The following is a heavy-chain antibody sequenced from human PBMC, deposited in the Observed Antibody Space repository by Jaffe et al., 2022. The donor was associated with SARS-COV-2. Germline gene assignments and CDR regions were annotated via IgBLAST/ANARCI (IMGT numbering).Heavy chain of an antibody. CDR1: GFTLSTYA. CDR2: ISYDGSNK. Sequence: QVQLVESGGSVVQPGGSLRLSCEASGFTLSTYAMHWVRQAPGKGLEWVAVISYDGSNKYYGDSVKGRFTISRDNSKDTLYLQMDSLRPADTAVYYCARGTYYYDISGYYGGVFWGQGTLVTVSS. V-gene: IGHV3-30-3*01. CDR3: ARGTYYYDISGYYGGVF. D-gene: IGHD3-22*01. J-gene: IGHJ4*02.